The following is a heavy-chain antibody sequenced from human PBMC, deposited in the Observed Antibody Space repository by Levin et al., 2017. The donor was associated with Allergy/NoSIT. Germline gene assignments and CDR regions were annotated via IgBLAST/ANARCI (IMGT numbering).Heavy chain of an antibody. Sequence: PSETLSLTCTVSGGSISSTSYYWGWIRQPPGKGLEWIGSIYYSGSTYYNPSLKSRVTISVDTSKNQFSLKLSSVTAADTAVYYCARLTAKKRLLGSSWYGAFDIWGQGTMVTVSS. CDR2: IYYSGST. CDR3: ARLTAKKRLLGSSWYGAFDI. CDR1: GGSISSTSYY. J-gene: IGHJ3*02. D-gene: IGHD6-13*01. V-gene: IGHV4-39*01.